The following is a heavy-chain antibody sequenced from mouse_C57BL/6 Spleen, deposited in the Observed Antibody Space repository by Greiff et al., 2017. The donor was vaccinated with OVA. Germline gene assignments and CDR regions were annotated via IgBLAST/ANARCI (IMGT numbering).Heavy chain of an antibody. D-gene: IGHD2-1*01. Sequence: QVQLKQPGAELVKPGASVKVSCKASGYTFTSYWMHWVKQRPGQGLEWIGRIHPSDSDTNYNQKFKGKATLTVDNSSSTAYMQLSSLTSEDSAVYYCAIWDGNYEGGMDYWGQGTSVTVSS. CDR1: GYTFTSYW. V-gene: IGHV1-74*01. J-gene: IGHJ4*01. CDR3: AIWDGNYEGGMDY. CDR2: IHPSDSDT.